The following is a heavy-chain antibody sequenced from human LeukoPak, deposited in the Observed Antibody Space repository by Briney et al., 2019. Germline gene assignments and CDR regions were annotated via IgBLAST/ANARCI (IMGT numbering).Heavy chain of an antibody. V-gene: IGHV1-2*02. CDR3: ARGEVAGYYDHIYYFDY. CDR2: MNPNSGGT. Sequence: ASVKVYCKASGYTFTGYYMHWVRQAPGQGLEWMGWMNPNSGGTNSAQKFQGRVTMTRDTSISTAYMELSGLRSDDTAVYYCARGEVAGYYDHIYYFDYWGQRTLVTVSS. J-gene: IGHJ4*02. D-gene: IGHD3-22*01. CDR1: GYTFTGYY.